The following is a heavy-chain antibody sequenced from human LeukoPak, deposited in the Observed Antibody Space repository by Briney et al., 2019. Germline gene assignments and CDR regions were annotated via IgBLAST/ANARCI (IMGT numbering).Heavy chain of an antibody. CDR2: IYSGGST. Sequence: PGGSPRLSCAASGFTVSSNYMSWVRQAPGKGLEWVSVIYSGGSTYYADSVKGRFTISRDNSKNTLYLQMNSLRAEDTAVYYCARSIAVADLDYWGQGTLVTVSS. D-gene: IGHD6-19*01. CDR1: GFTVSSNY. CDR3: ARSIAVADLDY. J-gene: IGHJ4*02. V-gene: IGHV3-53*01.